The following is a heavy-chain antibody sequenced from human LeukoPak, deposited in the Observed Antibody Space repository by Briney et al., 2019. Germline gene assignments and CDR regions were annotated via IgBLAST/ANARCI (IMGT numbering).Heavy chain of an antibody. CDR3: ARDRSLNWNLWFDP. D-gene: IGHD1-7*01. Sequence: SVKVSCKASGYTFTSYAISWVRQAPGQGLEWMGGIIPIFGTANYAQKFQGRVTITADESTSTAYMELSSLRSEDTAVYYCARDRSLNWNLWFDPWGQGTLVTVSS. J-gene: IGHJ5*02. CDR1: GYTFTSYA. CDR2: IIPIFGTA. V-gene: IGHV1-69*13.